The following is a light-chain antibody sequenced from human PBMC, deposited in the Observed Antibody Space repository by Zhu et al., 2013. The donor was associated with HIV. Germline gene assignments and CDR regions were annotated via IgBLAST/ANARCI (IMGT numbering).Light chain of an antibody. CDR2: GAS. CDR3: QQYDDYPDFT. CDR1: QSVSSN. J-gene: IGKJ3*01. Sequence: EIVMTQSPATLSVSPGERATLSCRASQSVSSNLAWYQQKPGQAPRLLIYGASTRATGIPARFSGSGSGTEFTLTISSLQSEDFATYYCQQYDDYPDFTFGPGTKVDFK. V-gene: IGKV3-15*01.